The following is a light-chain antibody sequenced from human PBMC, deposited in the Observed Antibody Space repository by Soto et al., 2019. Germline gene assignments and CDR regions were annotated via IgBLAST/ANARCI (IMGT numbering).Light chain of an antibody. V-gene: IGKV2-28*01. Sequence: DIVLTQSPLSLPVTPGEPASISCKSSQSLLNSKGYNYLDWYLQKPGQPPQLLIYLGSNRSSGVPDRFSGSGSGTDFTLKISRVKTEDVGVYYCMQAAQTRITFGQGTRLEIK. CDR2: LGS. J-gene: IGKJ5*01. CDR1: QSLLNSKGYNY. CDR3: MQAAQTRIT.